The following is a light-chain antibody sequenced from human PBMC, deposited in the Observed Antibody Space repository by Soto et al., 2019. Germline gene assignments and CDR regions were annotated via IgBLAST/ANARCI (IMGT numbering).Light chain of an antibody. V-gene: IGLV1-51*02. J-gene: IGLJ3*02. CDR1: SSNIGNNY. CDR3: GTWDSSLSALV. Sequence: QSVLTQPPSVSAAPGQKVTISCSGSSSNIGNNYVSWYQQLPGTATTLLIYENNKRPSGIPDRSSGSKSGTSATLGITGLPTGDEADYYCGTWDSSLSALVFGGGTKLTVL. CDR2: ENN.